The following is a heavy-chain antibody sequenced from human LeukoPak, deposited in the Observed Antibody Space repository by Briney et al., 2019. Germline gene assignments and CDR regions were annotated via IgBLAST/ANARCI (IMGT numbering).Heavy chain of an antibody. CDR3: AIPSWTTVTGVDY. Sequence: GSLRLSCAASGFTFSSYSMNWVRQAPGKGLEWVSSISSSSSYIYYADSVKGRFTISRDNAKNSLYLQMNSLRAEDTAVYYCAIPSWTTVTGVDYWGQGTLVTVSS. CDR2: ISSSSSYI. D-gene: IGHD4-17*01. V-gene: IGHV3-21*01. J-gene: IGHJ4*02. CDR1: GFTFSSYS.